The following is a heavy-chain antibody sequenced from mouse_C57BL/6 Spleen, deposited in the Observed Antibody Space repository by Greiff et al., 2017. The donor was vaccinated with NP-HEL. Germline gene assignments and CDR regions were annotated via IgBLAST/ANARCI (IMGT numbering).Heavy chain of an antibody. V-gene: IGHV1-52*01. J-gene: IGHJ2*01. Sequence: QVQLQQSGAELVRPGSSVKLSCKASGYTFTSYWMHWVKQRPIQGLEWIGNIDPSDSETHYNQKFKDKATLTVDKSSSTAYMQLSSLTSEDSAVYYCARENLGRSYFDYWGQGTTLTVSS. D-gene: IGHD4-1*01. CDR3: ARENLGRSYFDY. CDR2: IDPSDSET. CDR1: GYTFTSYW.